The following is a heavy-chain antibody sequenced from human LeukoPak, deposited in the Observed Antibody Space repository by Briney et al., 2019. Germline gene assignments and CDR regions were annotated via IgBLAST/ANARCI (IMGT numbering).Heavy chain of an antibody. D-gene: IGHD3-16*01. CDR3: ARHIRYDYVWAAYFDY. J-gene: IGHJ4*02. CDR2: IYYSGST. Sequence: PSETLSLTCTVSGGSISSSSYYWGWIRQPPGKGLEWIGSIYYSGSTYYNPSLKSRVTISVDTSKNQFSLKLSSVTAADTAVYYCARHIRYDYVWAAYFDYWGQGTLVTVSS. V-gene: IGHV4-39*01. CDR1: GGSISSSSYY.